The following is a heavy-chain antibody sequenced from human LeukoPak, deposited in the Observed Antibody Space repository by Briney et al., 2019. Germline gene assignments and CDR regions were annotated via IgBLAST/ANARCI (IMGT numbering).Heavy chain of an antibody. J-gene: IGHJ4*02. CDR1: GYTFTGYY. CDR2: INPNSGGT. Sequence: GASVKVCCKASGYTFTGYYMHWVRQAPGQGLEWMGWINPNSGGTNYAQKFQGRVTMTRDTSISTAYMELSRLRSDDTAVYYCARDHFQWMVNGCRHWGQGTLVTVSS. V-gene: IGHV1-2*02. CDR3: ARDHFQWMVNGCRH. D-gene: IGHD6-19*01.